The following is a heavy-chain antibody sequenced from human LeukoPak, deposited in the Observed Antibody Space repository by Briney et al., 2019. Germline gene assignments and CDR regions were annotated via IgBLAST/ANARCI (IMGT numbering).Heavy chain of an antibody. CDR2: IRYDGSNK. D-gene: IGHD3-9*01. J-gene: IGHJ4*02. V-gene: IGHV3-30*02. CDR1: GFTFSSYG. Sequence: GGSLRLSCAASGFTFSSYGMHWVRQAPGKGLEWVAFIRYDGSNKYYVDSVKGRFTISRDNAKNSLYLQMNSLRAEDTAVYYCARLALDWFDYWGQGTLVTVSS. CDR3: ARLALDWFDY.